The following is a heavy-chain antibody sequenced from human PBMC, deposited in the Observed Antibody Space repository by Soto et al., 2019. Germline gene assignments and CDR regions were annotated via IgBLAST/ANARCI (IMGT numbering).Heavy chain of an antibody. Sequence: SETLSLTCTVSVGSISSGDYYWSWIRQPPGKGLEWIGYIYYSGSTYYNPSLKSRVTISVDTSKNQFSLKLSSVTAADTAVYYCASYYGSGIRMAIDYWGQGTLVTVSS. J-gene: IGHJ4*02. V-gene: IGHV4-30-4*01. CDR1: VGSISSGDYY. D-gene: IGHD3-10*01. CDR3: ASYYGSGIRMAIDY. CDR2: IYYSGST.